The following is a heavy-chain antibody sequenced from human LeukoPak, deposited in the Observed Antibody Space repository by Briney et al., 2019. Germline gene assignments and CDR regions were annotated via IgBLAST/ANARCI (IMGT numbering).Heavy chain of an antibody. D-gene: IGHD3-22*01. CDR2: ISGSGGST. J-gene: IGHJ4*02. CDR3: AKDFGGYLDY. CDR1: GFTFSSYG. V-gene: IGHV3-23*01. Sequence: GGTLRLSCAASGFTFSSYGMSWVRQAPGKGLEWVSAISGSGGSTYYADSVKGRFTISRDNSKNTLYLQMNSLRAEDTAVYYCAKDFGGYLDYWGQGTLVTVSS.